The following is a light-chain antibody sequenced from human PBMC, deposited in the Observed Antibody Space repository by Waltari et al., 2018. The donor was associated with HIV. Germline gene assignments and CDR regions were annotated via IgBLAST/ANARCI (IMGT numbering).Light chain of an antibody. Sequence: EIVLTQSPGTLSLSPGERATLSCRASRRVSSNYLAWYQHKPGQAPRLPTYGISSRAPGIPDRFSGSGSGTDFTLTISGLEPEDFALYYCQQYGGSPRTFGQGTRVEIK. V-gene: IGKV3-20*01. J-gene: IGKJ1*01. CDR2: GIS. CDR1: RRVSSNY. CDR3: QQYGGSPRT.